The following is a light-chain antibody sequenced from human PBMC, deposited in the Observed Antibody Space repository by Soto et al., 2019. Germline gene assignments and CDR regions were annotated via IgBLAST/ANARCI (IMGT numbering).Light chain of an antibody. J-gene: IGLJ1*01. CDR3: SSYTSSSTPYV. V-gene: IGLV2-14*03. CDR2: EVS. CDR1: SNEIGGYNF. Sequence: SVLTPPASGFGSPGQSLTISLPRNSNEIGGYNFVSWYQQHPGKAPKVMIYEVSNRPSGVPNRFSGSKSGNTASLTISGLQAEDEADYYCSSYTSSSTPYVFGTGTKVTVL.